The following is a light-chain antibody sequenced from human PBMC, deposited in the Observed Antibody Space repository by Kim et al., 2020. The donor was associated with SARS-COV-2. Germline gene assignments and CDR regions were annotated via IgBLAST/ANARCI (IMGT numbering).Light chain of an antibody. Sequence: DIQMTQSPLSLSASVGDTVTITCRASQTVGSHLNWFQHKPGKVPKLLIFCASNLQRGAPSRFSASGSGTDFTLTISSLQPEDFVTYYCQQTYSIPTFGPGTKVDIK. CDR2: CAS. CDR1: QTVGSH. V-gene: IGKV1-39*01. CDR3: QQTYSIPT. J-gene: IGKJ1*01.